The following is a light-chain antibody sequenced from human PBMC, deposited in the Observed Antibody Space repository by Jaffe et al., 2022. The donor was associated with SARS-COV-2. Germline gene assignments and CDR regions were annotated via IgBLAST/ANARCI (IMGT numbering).Light chain of an antibody. V-gene: IGKV3-15*01. Sequence: EIVMTQSPDTLSVSPGERATLSCRASQSVTNKLAWYQQKPGQAPRLLIYDTSTRATGMPARFSGSGSGTEFTLTISSLQSEDFAVYYCQQYSHWWTFGQGTKVEIK. CDR2: DTS. CDR3: QQYSHWWT. J-gene: IGKJ1*01. CDR1: QSVTNK.